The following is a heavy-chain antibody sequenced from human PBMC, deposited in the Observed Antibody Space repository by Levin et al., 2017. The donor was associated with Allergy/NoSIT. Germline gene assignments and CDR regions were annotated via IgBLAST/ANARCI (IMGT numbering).Heavy chain of an antibody. J-gene: IGHJ6*02. V-gene: IGHV3-7*01. D-gene: IGHD4-17*01. CDR3: ARHYYGDVYYYYGMDV. CDR1: GFPFSSYW. Sequence: LSLTCAASGFPFSSYWMSWVRQAPGKGLEWVANIKQDGSEKYYVDSVKGRFTISRDNAKNSLYLQMNSLRAEDTAVYYCARHYYGDVYYYYGMDVWGQGTTVTVSS. CDR2: IKQDGSEK.